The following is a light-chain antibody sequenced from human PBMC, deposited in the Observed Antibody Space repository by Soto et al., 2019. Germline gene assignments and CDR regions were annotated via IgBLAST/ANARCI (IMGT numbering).Light chain of an antibody. CDR2: EVN. CDR3: CSFTTTYFYV. Sequence: QSALTQPASVSGSPGQSITISCTGTSSDIGGSDFVSWYQQHPGKAPKLVMSEVNNRPSGVSSRISGSKSGNTASLTISGLQAEDEADYYCCSFTTTYFYVFGPGTKVTVL. CDR1: SSDIGGSDF. V-gene: IGLV2-14*01. J-gene: IGLJ1*01.